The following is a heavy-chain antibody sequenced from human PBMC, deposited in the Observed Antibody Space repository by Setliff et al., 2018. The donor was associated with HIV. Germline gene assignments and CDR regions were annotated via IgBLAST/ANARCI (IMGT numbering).Heavy chain of an antibody. D-gene: IGHD1-26*01. CDR3: AREVGTYSGSYAVADGFDI. Sequence: GASVKVSCKASGGTFSSYAISWVRQAPGQGLEWIGGTIPIFGTANYAQKFQGRVTITTDESTGTTYMELSSLRSEDTAVYYCAREVGTYSGSYAVADGFDIWGQGTMVTVSS. CDR2: TIPIFGTA. J-gene: IGHJ3*02. CDR1: GGTFSSYA. V-gene: IGHV1-69*05.